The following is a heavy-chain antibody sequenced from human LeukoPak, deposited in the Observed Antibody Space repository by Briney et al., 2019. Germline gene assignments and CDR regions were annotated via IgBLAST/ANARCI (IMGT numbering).Heavy chain of an antibody. Sequence: SETLSLTCTVSGGSISSYYWSWIRQPPGKGLEWIGYIYYSGSTNYNPSLKSRVTISVDTSKNQFSLKLSSVTAADTAVYYCARRGSGSYYEAAFDIWGQGTMVTVPS. J-gene: IGHJ3*02. D-gene: IGHD1-26*01. CDR1: GGSISSYY. CDR2: IYYSGST. V-gene: IGHV4-59*08. CDR3: ARRGSGSYYEAAFDI.